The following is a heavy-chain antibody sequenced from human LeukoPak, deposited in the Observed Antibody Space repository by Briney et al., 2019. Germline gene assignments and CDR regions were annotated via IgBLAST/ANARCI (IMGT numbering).Heavy chain of an antibody. CDR2: ISWNSGSI. CDR3: AKDMGWYSSSSGAFDI. CDR1: GFGLSTYW. Sequence: GGSLRLSCAASGFGLSTYWMSWVRQAPGKGLEWVSGISWNSGSIGYADSVKGRLTISRDNAKNSLYLQMNSLRAEDTALYYCAKDMGWYSSSSGAFDIWGQGTMVTVSS. J-gene: IGHJ3*02. V-gene: IGHV3-9*01. D-gene: IGHD6-13*01.